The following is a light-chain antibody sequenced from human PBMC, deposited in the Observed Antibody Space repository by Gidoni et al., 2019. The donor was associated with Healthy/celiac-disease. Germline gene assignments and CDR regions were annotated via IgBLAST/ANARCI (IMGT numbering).Light chain of an antibody. CDR2: DAS. V-gene: IGKV1-33*01. CDR3: QQYDNLPRT. J-gene: IGKJ3*01. Sequence: DMQMTQSPSSLSASVGDRVTITCKASQDISNYLNWYQQKPGKAPKLLIYDASNLETGVPSRFSGSGSGTDFTFTISCLQPDDIATYYCQQYDNLPRTFGPGTKVDIK. CDR1: QDISNY.